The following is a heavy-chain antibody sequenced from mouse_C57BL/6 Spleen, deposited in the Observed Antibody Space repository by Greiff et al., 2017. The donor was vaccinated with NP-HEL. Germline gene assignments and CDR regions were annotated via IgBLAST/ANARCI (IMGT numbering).Heavy chain of an antibody. Sequence: VQLQQSGAELVRPGASVKLSCTASGFNIKDDYMHWVKQRPEQGLEWIGWIDPENGDTEYASKFQGKATITADTSSNTAYLQLSSLTSEDTAVYYCTTYYYGSSTPAWFAYWGQGTLVTVYA. CDR3: TTYYYGSSTPAWFAY. V-gene: IGHV14-4*01. CDR2: IDPENGDT. J-gene: IGHJ3*01. D-gene: IGHD1-1*01. CDR1: GFNIKDDY.